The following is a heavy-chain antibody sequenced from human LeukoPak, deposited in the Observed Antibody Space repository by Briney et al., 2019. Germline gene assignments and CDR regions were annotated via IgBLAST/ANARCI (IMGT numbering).Heavy chain of an antibody. CDR1: GGSFSGYY. J-gene: IGHJ3*02. Sequence: ETLSLTCAVYGGSFSGYYWSWIRQPPGKGLEWVSVIYSGGSTYYADSVKGRFTISRDNSKNTLYLQMNSLRAEDTAVYYCARVRDAFDIWGQGTMVTVSS. CDR2: IYSGGST. CDR3: ARVRDAFDI. V-gene: IGHV3-66*01.